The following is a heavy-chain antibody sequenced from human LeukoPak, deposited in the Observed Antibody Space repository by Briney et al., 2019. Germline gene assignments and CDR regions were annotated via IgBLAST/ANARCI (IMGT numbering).Heavy chain of an antibody. CDR2: IYYSGST. J-gene: IGHJ4*02. CDR3: ARGTLGRKRFDY. CDR1: GGSISSYY. D-gene: IGHD6-6*01. Sequence: SETLSLTCTASGGSISSYYWSWIRQPPGKGLEWIGYIYYSGSTNYNPSLKSRVTISVDTSKNQFSLKLSSVTAADTAVYYCARGTLGRKRFDYWGQGTLVTVSS. V-gene: IGHV4-59*01.